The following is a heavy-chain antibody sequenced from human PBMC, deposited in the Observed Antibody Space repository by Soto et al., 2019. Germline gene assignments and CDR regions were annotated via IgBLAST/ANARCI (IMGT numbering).Heavy chain of an antibody. D-gene: IGHD2-2*01. CDR3: ARVSREVVPAAIDY. V-gene: IGHV3-74*01. CDR2: INSDGSST. Sequence: PGGSLRRSCAASGFTFSSYWIHWVRQAPGKGLVWVSRINSDGSSTTYADSVKGRFTISRDNAKNTLYLQMTSLRAEDTAVYYCARVSREVVPAAIDYWGQGTLVTVSS. CDR1: GFTFSSYW. J-gene: IGHJ4*02.